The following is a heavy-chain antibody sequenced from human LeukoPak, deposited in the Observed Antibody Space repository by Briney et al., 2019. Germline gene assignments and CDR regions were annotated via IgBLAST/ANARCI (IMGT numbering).Heavy chain of an antibody. CDR3: ARVRGSYYYDSSGYYDLSY. CDR1: GYTFTSYG. D-gene: IGHD3-22*01. Sequence: ASVKVSCKASGYTFTSYGISWVRQAPGQGLEWMGWISAYNGNTNYAQKLQGRVTMTTDTSTSTAYMELRSLRSDDTAVYYCARVRGSYYYDSSGYYDLSYWGQGTLVTVSS. CDR2: ISAYNGNT. V-gene: IGHV1-18*01. J-gene: IGHJ4*02.